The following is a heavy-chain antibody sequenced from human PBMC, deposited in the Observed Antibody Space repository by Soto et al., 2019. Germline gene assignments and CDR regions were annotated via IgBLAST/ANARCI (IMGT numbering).Heavy chain of an antibody. D-gene: IGHD6-6*01. CDR2: IYYSGST. V-gene: IGHV4-30-4*01. J-gene: IGHJ6*02. Sequence: SETLSLTCTVSGDSMSSHYWSWIRQPPGKGLEWIGYIYYSGSTYYNPSLKSRVTITVDTSKNQFSLKLSSVTAADTAVYYCAGEQQLVLERYSGMDVWGQGTTVTVSS. CDR3: AGEQQLVLERYSGMDV. CDR1: GDSMSSHY.